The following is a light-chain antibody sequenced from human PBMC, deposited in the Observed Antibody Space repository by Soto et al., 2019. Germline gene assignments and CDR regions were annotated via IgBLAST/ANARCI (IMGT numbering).Light chain of an antibody. CDR3: CSFAGTTTYVL. CDR2: EVN. Sequence: QSVLTQPASVSGSCGQSITISCTGTSSDVGSYNLVSWFQQHPGKAPRLMIYEVNKRPSGVSNRFSGSKSGYTASLTISGLQTEDEAEYYCCSFAGTTTYVLFGGGTKLTVL. V-gene: IGLV2-23*02. J-gene: IGLJ2*01. CDR1: SSDVGSYNL.